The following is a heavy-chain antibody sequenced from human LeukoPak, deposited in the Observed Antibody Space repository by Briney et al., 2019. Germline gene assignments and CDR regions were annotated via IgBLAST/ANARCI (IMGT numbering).Heavy chain of an antibody. J-gene: IGHJ5*02. CDR3: ARSPPGSGPLELGFDA. CDR2: IYYSGST. D-gene: IGHD3-10*01. CDR1: GGSISSYY. Sequence: SETLSLTCTVSGGSISSYYWSWLREPPGKGLEWIGYIYYSGSTNYHPSLKSRVTISVDTSKNQFSLKLSSVTAADTAVYYCARSPPGSGPLELGFDARGQGTLGTVSA. V-gene: IGHV4-59*01.